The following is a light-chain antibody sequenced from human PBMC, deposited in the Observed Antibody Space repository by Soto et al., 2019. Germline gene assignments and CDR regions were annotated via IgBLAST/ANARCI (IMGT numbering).Light chain of an antibody. V-gene: IGKV1-5*03. Sequence: DIQMTQSPSTLSASAGDRVTITCRASQSISSWLAWYQRKPGKAPKLLIYGASSLESGVPPRFSGDGSGTEFTLTISSLQRDDFGIYYCQQYSRLWSFGQGTKVDIK. CDR3: QQYSRLWS. CDR1: QSISSW. CDR2: GAS. J-gene: IGKJ1*01.